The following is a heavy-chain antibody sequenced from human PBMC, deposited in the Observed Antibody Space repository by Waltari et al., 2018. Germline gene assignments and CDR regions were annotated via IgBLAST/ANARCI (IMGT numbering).Heavy chain of an antibody. CDR2: ISSSGSTI. Sequence: EVQLVESGGGLVQPGGSLRLSCAASGFTFSSYEMNWVRQAPGKGLEWVSYISSSGSTIYYADSVKGRFTISRDNAKNSLYLQMNSLRAEDTAVDYCARDRDDYGGLPDYWGQGTLVTVSS. D-gene: IGHD4-17*01. J-gene: IGHJ4*02. CDR1: GFTFSSYE. V-gene: IGHV3-48*03. CDR3: ARDRDDYGGLPDY.